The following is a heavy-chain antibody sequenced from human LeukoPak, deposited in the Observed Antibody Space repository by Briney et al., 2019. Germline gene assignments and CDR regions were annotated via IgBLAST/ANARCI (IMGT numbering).Heavy chain of an antibody. D-gene: IGHD6-19*01. Sequence: AGGSLRLLCAASGFTFSSCAMSWVRQAPGKGLEWVADINQDGSEKYYVDSVRGRFSISRDNANNSLYLQMNSLRAEDTAVFYCATDRGFGWYGQFHHWGQGTLVTVSS. V-gene: IGHV3-7*05. CDR3: ATDRGFGWYGQFHH. J-gene: IGHJ1*01. CDR2: INQDGSEK. CDR1: GFTFSSCA.